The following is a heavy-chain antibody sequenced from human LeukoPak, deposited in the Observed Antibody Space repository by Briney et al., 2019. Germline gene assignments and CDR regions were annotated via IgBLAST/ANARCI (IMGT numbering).Heavy chain of an antibody. J-gene: IGHJ6*03. V-gene: IGHV1-18*01. Sequence: ASVKVSCKASGYTFTSYGISWVRQAPGQRLEWMGWIRAYNGNTNYAQKLQGRVTMTTDTSTSTAYMELRSLRSDDTAVYYCARKGAVSYYYYMDVWGKGTTVTVSS. CDR2: IRAYNGNT. CDR3: ARKGAVSYYYYMDV. CDR1: GYTFTSYG.